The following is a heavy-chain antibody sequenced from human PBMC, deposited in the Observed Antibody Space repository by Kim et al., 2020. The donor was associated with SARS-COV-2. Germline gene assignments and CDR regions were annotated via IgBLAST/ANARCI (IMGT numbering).Heavy chain of an antibody. V-gene: IGHV3-53*04. CDR3: ARALVGAAGIDY. Sequence: YYADSVEGRFTISRPNSKNTLYLQMNSLRAEGTAVYYCARALVGAAGIDYWGQGTLVTVSS. J-gene: IGHJ4*02. D-gene: IGHD1-26*01.